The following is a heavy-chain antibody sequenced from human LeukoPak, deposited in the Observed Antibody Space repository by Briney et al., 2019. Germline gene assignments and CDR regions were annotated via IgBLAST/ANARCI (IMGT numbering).Heavy chain of an antibody. J-gene: IGHJ5*02. CDR1: GYTFTGYY. CDR3: ARATKYYSSSWYDWFDP. CDR2: INPNSGGT. D-gene: IGHD6-13*01. V-gene: IGHV1-2*02. Sequence: GASVKVSCKASGYTFTGYYMHWVRQAPGQGLEWMGWINPNSGGTNYAQKFQDRITMTRDTSISTAYMELSSLRSDDTAVYYCARATKYYSSSWYDWFDPWGQGTLVTVSS.